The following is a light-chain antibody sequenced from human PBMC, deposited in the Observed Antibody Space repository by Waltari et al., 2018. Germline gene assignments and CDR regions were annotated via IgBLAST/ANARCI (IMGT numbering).Light chain of an antibody. CDR3: QQYNTWPYT. CDR1: PSMSNW. CDR2: KSF. Sequence: DIQMTQSPSTLSASVGDRGTITCRASPSMSNWLAWYQQKPGEAPKVLIYKSFTLQSGVPSSVSGSGSETEFSLTISSLQPDDFATYYCQQYNTWPYTFGQGTTLEI. V-gene: IGKV1-5*03. J-gene: IGKJ2*01.